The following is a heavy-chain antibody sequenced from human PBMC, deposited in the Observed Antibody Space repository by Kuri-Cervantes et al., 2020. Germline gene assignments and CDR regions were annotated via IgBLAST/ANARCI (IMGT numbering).Heavy chain of an antibody. CDR1: GFTFSDYY. CDR3: AKDFGYFSSQFRD. V-gene: IGHV3-11*01. J-gene: IGHJ4*02. D-gene: IGHD6-6*01. Sequence: GESLKISCAASGFTFSDYYMSWIRQAPGKGLEWVSYISDSLSTIYYADSVKGRFTISRDNAKNSLYLQMNSLRTEDTALYYCAKDFGYFSSQFRDWGQGTLVTVSS. CDR2: ISDSLSTI.